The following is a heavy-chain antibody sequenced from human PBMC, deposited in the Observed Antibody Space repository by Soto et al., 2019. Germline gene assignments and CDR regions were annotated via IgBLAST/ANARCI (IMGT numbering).Heavy chain of an antibody. D-gene: IGHD6-13*01. CDR3: ARLNSSGQQLEFDY. V-gene: IGHV4-39*01. CDR2: IYYSGST. J-gene: IGHJ4*02. Sequence: SETLSLTCTVSGGSISSSSYYWGWIRQPPGKGLEWIGSIYYSGSTYYNPSLKSRVTISVDTSKNQFSLKLSSVTAADTAVYYCARLNSSGQQLEFDYWGQGALVTVSS. CDR1: GGSISSSSYY.